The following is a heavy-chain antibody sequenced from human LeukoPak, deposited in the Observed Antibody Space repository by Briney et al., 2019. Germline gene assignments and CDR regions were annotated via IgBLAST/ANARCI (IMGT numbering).Heavy chain of an antibody. CDR2: SRGSGGSR. CDR3: AKDLYSGGYSYGSLDY. V-gene: IGHV3-23*01. CDR1: GFTLSAYY. J-gene: IGHJ4*02. D-gene: IGHD5-18*01. Sequence: GGSLRLSCAASGFTLSAYYMSSICQAPGKGLGWVSYSRGSGGSRDYAGSVKGWFTISRDNSKNTLYLQMNSLRAEDTAVYYCAKDLYSGGYSYGSLDYWGQGTLVTVSS.